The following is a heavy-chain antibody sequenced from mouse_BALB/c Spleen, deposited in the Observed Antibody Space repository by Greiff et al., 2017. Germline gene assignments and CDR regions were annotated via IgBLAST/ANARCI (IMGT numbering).Heavy chain of an antibody. CDR1: GFNIKDTY. Sequence: EVMLVESGAELVKPGASVKLSCTASGFNIKDTYMHWVKQRPEQGLEWIGRIDPANGNTKYDPKFQGKATITADTSSNTAYLQLSSLTSEDTAVYYCARSGNSLQYFDVWGAGTTVTVSS. J-gene: IGHJ1*01. CDR2: IDPANGNT. V-gene: IGHV14-3*02. CDR3: ARSGNSLQYFDV. D-gene: IGHD1-2*01.